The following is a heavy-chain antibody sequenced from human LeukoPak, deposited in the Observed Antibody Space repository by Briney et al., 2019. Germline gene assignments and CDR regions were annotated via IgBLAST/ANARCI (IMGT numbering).Heavy chain of an antibody. J-gene: IGHJ2*01. CDR2: ISGSAGDT. Sequence: GGSPGLSSAASGFTFTNYAMSWGRQAPGKGLEWGTGISGSAGDTYNADSVKGRFTISRDNSKNTLYLQVNSLGAEDTAVYYCAKRELTYWYFDLWGRGTLVTVSS. CDR1: GFTFTNYA. CDR3: AKRELTYWYFDL. D-gene: IGHD1-26*01. V-gene: IGHV3-23*01.